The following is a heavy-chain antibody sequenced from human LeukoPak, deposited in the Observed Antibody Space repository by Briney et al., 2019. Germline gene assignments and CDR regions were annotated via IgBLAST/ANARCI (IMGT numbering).Heavy chain of an antibody. D-gene: IGHD4-17*01. CDR1: GFTFSSYS. Sequence: GGSLRLSCAASGFTFSSYSMNWVRQAPGKGLEWVSSISSSSSYIYYADSVKGRFTISRDNAKNSLYLQMNSLRAEDTAVYYCARAHSNRYGDAYYFDYWGQGTLVTVSS. CDR2: ISSSSSYI. J-gene: IGHJ4*02. V-gene: IGHV3-21*01. CDR3: ARAHSNRYGDAYYFDY.